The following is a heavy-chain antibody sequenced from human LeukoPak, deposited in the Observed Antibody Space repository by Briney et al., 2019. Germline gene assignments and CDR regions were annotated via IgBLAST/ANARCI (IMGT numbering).Heavy chain of an antibody. V-gene: IGHV3-30*14. J-gene: IGHJ4*02. D-gene: IGHD3-10*01. Sequence: GGSLRLSCAASGFTFSSYAMHWVRQAPGKGLEWVAVISYDGSNKYYADSVKGRFTISRHSSKNTLYLQMNSLRAEDTAVYYCARYYYGRNYWGQGTLVTVSS. CDR2: ISYDGSNK. CDR1: GFTFSSYA. CDR3: ARYYYGRNY.